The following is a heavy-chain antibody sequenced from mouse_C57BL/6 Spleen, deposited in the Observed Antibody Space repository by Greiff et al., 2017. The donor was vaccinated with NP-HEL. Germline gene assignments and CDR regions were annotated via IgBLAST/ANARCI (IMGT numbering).Heavy chain of an antibody. V-gene: IGHV1-50*01. D-gene: IGHD3-1*01. J-gene: IGHJ1*03. Sequence: QVQLQQPGAELVKPGASVKLSCKASGYSFTSSWMKWVKQRPGQGLEWIGGLDPSDGYTNYNQKFKGKATLTVDKSSSTAYMQRSSLTSEDAAVYFCARSRWYFEVWGTGTTVTVSS. CDR3: ARSRWYFEV. CDR1: GYSFTSSW. CDR2: LDPSDGYT.